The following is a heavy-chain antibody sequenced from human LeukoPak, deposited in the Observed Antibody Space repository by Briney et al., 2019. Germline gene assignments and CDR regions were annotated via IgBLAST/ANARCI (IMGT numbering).Heavy chain of an antibody. V-gene: IGHV3-21*01. D-gene: IGHD3-10*01. CDR2: ISSSSSYI. CDR3: AREPTYGSGSYHDY. J-gene: IGHJ4*02. CDR1: GFTFSSYS. Sequence: PGGSLRLSCAASGFTFSSYSMNWVRQAPGKGLEWVSSISSSSSYIYYADSVKGRFTISRDNAKNSLYLQMNSLRAEDTAVHYCAREPTYGSGSYHDYWGQGTLVTVSS.